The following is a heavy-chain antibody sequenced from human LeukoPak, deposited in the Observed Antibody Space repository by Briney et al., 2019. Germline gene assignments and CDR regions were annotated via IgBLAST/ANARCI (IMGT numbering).Heavy chain of an antibody. CDR1: GGSISGYY. Sequence: SETLSLTCTVSGGSISGYYWSWIRQPPGKGLEWIGYIYYSGSTNYNPSLKSRVTISVDTSKNQFSLKLSSVTAADTAVYYCARDGLTISGWDYFDYWGQGTLVTVSS. CDR2: IYYSGST. CDR3: ARDGLTISGWDYFDY. J-gene: IGHJ4*02. D-gene: IGHD3-3*01. V-gene: IGHV4-59*01.